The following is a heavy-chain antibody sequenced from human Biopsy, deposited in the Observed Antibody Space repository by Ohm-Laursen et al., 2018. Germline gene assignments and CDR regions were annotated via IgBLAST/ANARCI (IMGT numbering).Heavy chain of an antibody. J-gene: IGHJ6*02. CDR1: GFTFSDYY. CDR2: ITNTGRTV. V-gene: IGHV3-11*01. CDR3: ARELGNGMDV. Sequence: GSLRLSCAASGFTFSDYYMNWIRQAPGKGLEWVSFITNTGRTVYADSVKGRFTISGDNADNSLHLQMKSLRAEDTAVYYCARELGNGMDVWGQGTTVTVSS.